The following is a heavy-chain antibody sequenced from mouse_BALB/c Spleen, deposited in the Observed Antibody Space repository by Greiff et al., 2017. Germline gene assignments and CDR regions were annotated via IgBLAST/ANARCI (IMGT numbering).Heavy chain of an antibody. D-gene: IGHD1-1*01. CDR1: GYSITSDYA. Sequence: DVQLVESGPGLVKPSQSLSLTCTVTGYSITSDYAWNWIRQFPGNKLEWMGYISYSGSTSYNPSLKSRISITRDTSKNQFFLQLNSVTTEDTATYYCARDYGSSYAMDYWGQGTSVTVSS. V-gene: IGHV3-2*02. J-gene: IGHJ4*01. CDR3: ARDYGSSYAMDY. CDR2: ISYSGST.